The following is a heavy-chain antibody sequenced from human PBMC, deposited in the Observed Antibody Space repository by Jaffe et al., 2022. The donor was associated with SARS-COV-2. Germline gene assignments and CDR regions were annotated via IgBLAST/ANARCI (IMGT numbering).Heavy chain of an antibody. CDR2: IYYSGST. CDR3: ARMVGAAYMDV. V-gene: IGHV4-39*01. J-gene: IGHJ6*03. D-gene: IGHD2-15*01. CDR1: GGSISSSSYY. Sequence: QLQLQESGPGLVKPSETLSLTCTVSGGSISSSSYYWGWIRQPPGKGLEWIGSIYYSGSTYYNPSLKSRVTISVDTSKNQFSLKLSSVTAADTAVYYCARMVGAAYMDVWGKGTTVTVSS.